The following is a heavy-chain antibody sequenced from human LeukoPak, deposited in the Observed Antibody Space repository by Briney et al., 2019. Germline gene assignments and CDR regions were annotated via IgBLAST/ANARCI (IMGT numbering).Heavy chain of an antibody. CDR1: GFTLSRYW. V-gene: IGHV3-7*04. D-gene: IGHD3-10*01. Sequence: GGSLRLSCAASGFTLSRYWMSWVRQGPGKGLEWVANIKHDGSEKYYVDSVKGRFTISRDNAKNSLYLQMNSLRGEDTAVYYCARDRDYYNYFEYWGQGTLVTVSS. CDR2: IKHDGSEK. CDR3: ARDRDYYNYFEY. J-gene: IGHJ4*02.